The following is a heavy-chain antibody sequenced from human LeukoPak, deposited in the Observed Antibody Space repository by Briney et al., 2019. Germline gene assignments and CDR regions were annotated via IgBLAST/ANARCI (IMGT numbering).Heavy chain of an antibody. J-gene: IGHJ4*02. CDR2: ISSNGGST. Sequence: GGSLRLSCAASGFTFSSYAMHWVRQAPGKGLEYVSAISSNGGSTYYANSVKGRFTISRDNSKNTLYLQMGSLRAEDMAVYYCAREASGSYGFSDYWGQGTLVTVSS. D-gene: IGHD1-26*01. CDR3: AREASGSYGFSDY. V-gene: IGHV3-64*01. CDR1: GFTFSSYA.